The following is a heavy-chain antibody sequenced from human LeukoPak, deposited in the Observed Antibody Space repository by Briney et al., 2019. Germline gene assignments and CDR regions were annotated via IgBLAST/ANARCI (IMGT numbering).Heavy chain of an antibody. D-gene: IGHD2-15*01. J-gene: IGHJ5*02. CDR3: AKDIGSALSNWFDP. V-gene: IGHV3-9*03. CDR1: GFTFDDYA. Sequence: PGGSLRLSCAASGFTFDDYAMHWVRQAPGKSLEWVSGISWNSGSIGYADSVKGRFTISRDNAKNSLYLQMNSLRAEDMALYYCAKDIGSALSNWFDPWGQGTLVTVSS. CDR2: ISWNSGSI.